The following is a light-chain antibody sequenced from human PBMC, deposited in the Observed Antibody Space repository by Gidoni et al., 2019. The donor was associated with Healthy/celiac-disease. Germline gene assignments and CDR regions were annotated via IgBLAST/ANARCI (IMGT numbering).Light chain of an antibody. CDR3: QQYGSSPALT. V-gene: IGKV3-20*01. CDR1: QSVSSSY. Sequence: IVLTQSPGTLSLSPGERATLSCRASQSVSSSYLAWYQQKPGQAPRLLIYGASSRATGIPDRFSGSRSGTDFTLTISRMEPEDFAVYYCQQYGSSPALTFGGGTKVEIK. J-gene: IGKJ4*01. CDR2: GAS.